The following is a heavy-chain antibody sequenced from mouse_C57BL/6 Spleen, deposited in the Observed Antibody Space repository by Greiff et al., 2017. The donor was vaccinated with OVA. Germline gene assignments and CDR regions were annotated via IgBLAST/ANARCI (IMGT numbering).Heavy chain of an antibody. J-gene: IGHJ1*03. CDR3: ARDANGNYWYFDV. Sequence: EVQRVESGGGLVQSGRSLRLSCATSGFTFSDFYMEWVRQAPGKGLEWIAASRNKANDYTTEYSASVKGRFIVSRDTSQSILYLQMNALRAEDTAIYYCARDANGNYWYFDVWGTGTTVTVSS. V-gene: IGHV7-1*01. CDR2: SRNKANDYTT. CDR1: GFTFSDFY. D-gene: IGHD2-1*01.